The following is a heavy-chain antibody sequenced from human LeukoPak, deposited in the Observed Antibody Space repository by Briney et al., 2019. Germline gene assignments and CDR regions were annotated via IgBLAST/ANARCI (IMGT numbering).Heavy chain of an antibody. J-gene: IGHJ4*02. D-gene: IGHD6-13*01. V-gene: IGHV4-34*01. CDR1: GGSFSGYY. Sequence: PSETLYLTCAVYGGSFSGYYWSWIRQPPGKGLEWIGEINHSGSTNYNPSLKSRVTISVDTSKNQFSLKLSSVTAADTAVYYCARRSSWTDFDYWGQGTLVTVSS. CDR2: INHSGST. CDR3: ARRSSWTDFDY.